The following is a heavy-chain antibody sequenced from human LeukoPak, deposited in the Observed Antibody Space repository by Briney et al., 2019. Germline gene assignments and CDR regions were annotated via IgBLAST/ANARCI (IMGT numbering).Heavy chain of an antibody. CDR2: IYTSGSA. Sequence: SETLSLTCTVSGGSISSYYWSWIRQPAGKGLEWIGRIYTSGSANYNPSLKSRVTMSVDTSKNQFSVKLSSVTAADTAVYYCARDGYYYDSTGYSGDYWGQGTLVTVSS. CDR3: ARDGYYYDSTGYSGDY. J-gene: IGHJ4*02. CDR1: GGSISSYY. V-gene: IGHV4-4*07. D-gene: IGHD3-22*01.